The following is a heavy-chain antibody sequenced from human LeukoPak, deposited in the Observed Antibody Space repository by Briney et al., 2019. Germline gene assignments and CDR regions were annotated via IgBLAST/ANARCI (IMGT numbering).Heavy chain of an antibody. J-gene: IGHJ4*02. D-gene: IGHD5-18*01. CDR1: GFTFSSYS. Sequence: GGSLRLSCAASGFTFSSYSMNWVRQAPGKGLEWVSYISSSSSTIYYADSVKGRFTTSRDNAKNSLYLQMNSLRAEDTAVYYCARRGYSYGYYFDYWGQGTLVTVSS. CDR2: ISSSSSTI. CDR3: ARRGYSYGYYFDY. V-gene: IGHV3-48*01.